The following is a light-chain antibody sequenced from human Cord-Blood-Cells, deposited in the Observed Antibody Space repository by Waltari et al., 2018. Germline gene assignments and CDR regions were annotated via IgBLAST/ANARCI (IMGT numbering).Light chain of an antibody. V-gene: IGLV1-51*01. CDR1: SSNIGNNY. Sequence: SAPGQKVTISCSGSSSNIGNNYVSWYQQLPGTAPKLLIYDNNKRPSGIPDRFSGSKYGTSATLGITGLQTGDEADYYCGTWDSSLSAVVFGGGTKLTVL. J-gene: IGLJ2*01. CDR3: GTWDSSLSAVV. CDR2: DNN.